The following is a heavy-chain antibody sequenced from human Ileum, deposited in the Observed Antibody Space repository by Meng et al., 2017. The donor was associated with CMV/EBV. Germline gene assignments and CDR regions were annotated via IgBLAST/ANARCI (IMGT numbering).Heavy chain of an antibody. CDR1: GDTFNNYA. CDR3: ATEEAAQSSTNRNHFDY. CDR2: IVPIVTTT. D-gene: IGHD2-8*01. V-gene: IGHV1-69*06. Sequence: SVKVSCKVSGDTFNNYAISWVRQAPGQGLEWVGGIVPIVTTTNYAQKFQGRVTITADKSTSTAYMKLSSLRSEDTAVYFCATEEAAQSSTNRNHFDYWGQGTLVTVSS. J-gene: IGHJ4*02.